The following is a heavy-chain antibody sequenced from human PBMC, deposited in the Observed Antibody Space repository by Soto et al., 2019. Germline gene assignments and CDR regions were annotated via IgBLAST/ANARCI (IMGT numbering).Heavy chain of an antibody. CDR3: ARPGGDSIYAFDI. D-gene: IGHD3-3*02. V-gene: IGHV1-69*02. Sequence: QVQLVQSGAEVKKPGSSVKVSCKASGGTFSSYTISWVRQAHGQGLEWMGRIIPILGIANYAQKFQGRVTITADKSTSTAYMELSSLRSEDTAVYYCARPGGDSIYAFDIWGQGTMVTVSS. CDR2: IIPILGIA. CDR1: GGTFSSYT. J-gene: IGHJ3*02.